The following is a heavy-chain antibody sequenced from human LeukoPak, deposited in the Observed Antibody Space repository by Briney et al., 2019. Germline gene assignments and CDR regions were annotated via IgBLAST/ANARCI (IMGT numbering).Heavy chain of an antibody. J-gene: IGHJ4*02. CDR1: GFTLTSDS. CDR2: ISSGATTT. Sequence: PGGSLRLSCAASGFTLTSDSMNWVRQAPGKGLEWISYISSGATTTYYADSVKGRFTIPRDTAQNSLYLQMNFLRVDDTAVYYCAKGTVGAKFWGQGTLVIVSS. V-gene: IGHV3-48*04. CDR3: AKGTVGAKF. D-gene: IGHD1-26*01.